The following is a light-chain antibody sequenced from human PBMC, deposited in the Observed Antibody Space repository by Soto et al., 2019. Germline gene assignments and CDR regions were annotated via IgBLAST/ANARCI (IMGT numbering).Light chain of an antibody. Sequence: QSVLTQPPSVSAAPGQKVTISCSGSTSTIGNNYVSWYQHLPGTAPQLLIYDNNERPSGIPARFFASKSGTSATLGITGRQTGDEAYYYCGTWDSSLNVGVFGGGTKLTVL. V-gene: IGLV1-51*01. CDR1: TSTIGNNY. J-gene: IGLJ3*02. CDR2: DNN. CDR3: GTWDSSLNVGV.